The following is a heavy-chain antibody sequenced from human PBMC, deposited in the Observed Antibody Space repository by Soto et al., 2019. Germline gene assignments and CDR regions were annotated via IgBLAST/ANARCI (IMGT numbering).Heavy chain of an antibody. CDR1: GFTFSSYS. J-gene: IGHJ5*02. V-gene: IGHV3-21*01. Sequence: PGGSLRLSCAASGFTFSSYSMNWVRQAPGKGLEWVSSISSSSSYIYYADSVKGRFTISRDNAKNSLYLQMNSLRAEDTAVYYCARDVLPAVAGTGNWFDPWGQGTLVTVSS. CDR3: ARDVLPAVAGTGNWFDP. CDR2: ISSSSSYI. D-gene: IGHD6-19*01.